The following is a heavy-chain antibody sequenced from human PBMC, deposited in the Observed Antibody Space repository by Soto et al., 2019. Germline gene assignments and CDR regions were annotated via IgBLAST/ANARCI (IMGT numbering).Heavy chain of an antibody. D-gene: IGHD5-18*01. Sequence: QVQLVQSGAEVKKPGSSVKVSCKASGGTFSSYAISWVRQAPGQGLEWMGGIIPIFGTANYAQKFQGRVTITADESTSTAYMELSSLRSEDTAVYYCARERGGDSYGYLGWFDPWGQGTLVTVSS. J-gene: IGHJ5*02. CDR2: IIPIFGTA. V-gene: IGHV1-69*01. CDR3: ARERGGDSYGYLGWFDP. CDR1: GGTFSSYA.